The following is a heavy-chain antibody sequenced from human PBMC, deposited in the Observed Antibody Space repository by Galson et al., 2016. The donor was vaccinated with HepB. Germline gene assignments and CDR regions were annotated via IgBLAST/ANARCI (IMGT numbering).Heavy chain of an antibody. CDR1: GFIFSDYY. V-gene: IGHV3-11*06. D-gene: IGHD3-10*01. Sequence: SLRLPCAASGFIFSDYYMSWIRQAPGKGLEWRSSISSRSHHTDYAYSAKGRFTISRHNAKNSLHLQMNNLRVEDTAVYYCARAVPDIYASGSYPDYWGQGTLVTVSS. J-gene: IGHJ4*02. CDR3: ARAVPDIYASGSYPDY. CDR2: ISSRSHHT.